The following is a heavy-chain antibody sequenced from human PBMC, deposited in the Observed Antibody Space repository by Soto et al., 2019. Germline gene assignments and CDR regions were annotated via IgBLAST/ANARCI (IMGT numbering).Heavy chain of an antibody. CDR3: ARVSGIYYYGMDV. V-gene: IGHV4-34*01. CDR1: GGSFSGYY. Sequence: QVQLQQWGAGLLKPSETLSLTCAVYGGSFSGYYWNWIRQPPGKGLEWIGEINHSGITNYNPSLKSRVTISVDTSKTQFSLKLSSVTAADTAVYYCARVSGIYYYGMDVWCQGTTVTVSS. CDR2: INHSGIT. D-gene: IGHD3-10*01. J-gene: IGHJ6*02.